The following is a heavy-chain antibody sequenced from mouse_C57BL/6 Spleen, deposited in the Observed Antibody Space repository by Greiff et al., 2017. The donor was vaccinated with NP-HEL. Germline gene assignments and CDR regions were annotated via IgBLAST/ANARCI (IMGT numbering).Heavy chain of an antibody. CDR1: GFNITNTY. Sequence: VQLQQSVAELVRPGASVKLSCTASGFNITNTYMHWVKQRPEQGLEWIGRIDPANGNTKYAPKFQGKATLTADTSSNTAYLQLSSLTSEETSIYYFARGDIYYDYDEGFDYWGQGTLVTVSA. CDR3: ARGDIYYDYDEGFDY. D-gene: IGHD2-4*01. J-gene: IGHJ3*01. V-gene: IGHV14-3*01. CDR2: IDPANGNT.